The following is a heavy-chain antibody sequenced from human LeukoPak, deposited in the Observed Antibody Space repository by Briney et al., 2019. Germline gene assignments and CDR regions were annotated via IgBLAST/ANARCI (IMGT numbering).Heavy chain of an antibody. CDR2: ISAYNGNT. CDR3: ATRIRAYDSSDEVDY. CDR1: GYTFTSYG. V-gene: IGHV1-18*01. Sequence: ASVKVSCKASGYTFTSYGIRWVRQAPGQGLEWMGWISAYNGNTNYAQKLQGRVTMSTDTSTSTAYMELRSLRSDDTAVYYCATRIRAYDSSDEVDYWGQGTLVTVSS. D-gene: IGHD3-22*01. J-gene: IGHJ4*02.